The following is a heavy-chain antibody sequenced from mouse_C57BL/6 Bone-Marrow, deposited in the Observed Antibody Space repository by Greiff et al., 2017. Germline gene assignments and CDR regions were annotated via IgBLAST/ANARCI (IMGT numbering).Heavy chain of an antibody. Sequence: EVHLVESGGGLVQPGGSLKLSCAASGFTFGDYYMYWVRQTPEQRLEWVAYISNGGGSTYYPDTVKGRFTISRDNAKNTLYLQMSRLQSEDTAMYYCARQTPFYYGYDCYAMDYRGKGTSLTASS. CDR2: ISNGGGST. CDR3: ARQTPFYYGYDCYAMDY. J-gene: IGHJ4*01. D-gene: IGHD2-2*01. V-gene: IGHV5-12*01. CDR1: GFTFGDYY.